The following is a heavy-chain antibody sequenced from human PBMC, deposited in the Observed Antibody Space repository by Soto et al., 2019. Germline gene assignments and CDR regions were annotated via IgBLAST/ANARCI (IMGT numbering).Heavy chain of an antibody. CDR1: GFTFSSYG. J-gene: IGHJ6*02. CDR3: ARDHGDTRITIFGVVNYYYYGMDV. V-gene: IGHV3-33*01. CDR2: IWYDGSNK. D-gene: IGHD3-3*01. Sequence: PGGSLRLSCAASGFTFSSYGMHWVRQAPGKGLEWVAVIWYDGSNKYYADSVKGRLTISRDNSKNTLYLQMNSLRAEDTAVYYCARDHGDTRITIFGVVNYYYYGMDVWGQGTTVTVSS.